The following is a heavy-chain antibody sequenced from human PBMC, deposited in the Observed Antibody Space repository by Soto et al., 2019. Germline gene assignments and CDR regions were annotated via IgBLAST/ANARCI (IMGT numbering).Heavy chain of an antibody. CDR3: ARENPHGHSVLLWFGEKYTDSRPYYYYMDV. Sequence: PSQTLSLTCAISGNSFSSNSAAWNWIRQSPSRGLEWLGRTYYRSKWYNDYAVSVKSRITINPDTSKNQFSLQLNSVTPEDTAVYYCARENPHGHSVLLWFGEKYTDSRPYYYYMDVWGKGTTVTVSS. D-gene: IGHD3-10*01. CDR2: TYYRSKWYN. J-gene: IGHJ6*03. V-gene: IGHV6-1*01. CDR1: GNSFSSNSAA.